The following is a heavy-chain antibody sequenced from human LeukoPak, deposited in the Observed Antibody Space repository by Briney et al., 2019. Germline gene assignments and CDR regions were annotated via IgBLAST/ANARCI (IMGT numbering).Heavy chain of an antibody. CDR3: ARVEHGDYVGYFDY. D-gene: IGHD4-17*01. J-gene: IGHJ4*02. CDR1: GFTFRDYT. CDR2: ISSSSSYI. V-gene: IGHV3-21*01. Sequence: PGGSLRLSCATSGFTFRDYTMNWVRQAPGKGLEWVSSISSSSSYIYYADSVKGRFTISRDNAKNSLYLQMNSLRAEDTAVYYCARVEHGDYVGYFDYWGQGTLVTVS.